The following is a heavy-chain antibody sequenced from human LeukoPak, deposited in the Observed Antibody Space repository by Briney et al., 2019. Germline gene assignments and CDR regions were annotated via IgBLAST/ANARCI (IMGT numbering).Heavy chain of an antibody. CDR1: GYTFTSYD. CDR2: MNPNSGNT. D-gene: IGHD2-15*01. J-gene: IGHJ3*02. V-gene: IGHV1-8*01. Sequence: ASVKVSCKASGYTFTSYDINWVRQATGQGLEWMGWMNPNSGNTGYAQKSQGRVTMTRNTSISTAYMELSSLRSEDTAVYYCARTKLDIVVVVAAKIDAFDIWGQGTMVTVSS. CDR3: ARTKLDIVVVVAAKIDAFDI.